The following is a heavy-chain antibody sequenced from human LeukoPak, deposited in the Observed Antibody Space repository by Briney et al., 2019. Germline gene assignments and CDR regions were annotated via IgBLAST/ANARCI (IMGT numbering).Heavy chain of an antibody. CDR1: GFTFSSYA. CDR2: ISGSGGST. J-gene: IGHJ5*02. D-gene: IGHD6-13*01. V-gene: IGHV3-23*01. CDR3: AKGTHSSSWHWYDP. Sequence: GGSLRLSCAASGFTFSSYAMSWVRQAPGKGLEWVSAISGSGGSTYYADSVKGRFTISRDNSKNTLYLQMNSLRAEDTAVYYCAKGTHSSSWHWYDPWGQGTLVTVST.